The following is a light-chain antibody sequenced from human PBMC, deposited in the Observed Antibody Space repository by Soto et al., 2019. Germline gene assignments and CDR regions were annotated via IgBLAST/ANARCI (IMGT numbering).Light chain of an antibody. J-gene: IGKJ3*01. CDR2: AAS. CDR3: LHLNSYSPDT. CDR1: RGIASY. Sequence: DIQLTQSPSFLSASVGDRVTITCRASRGIASYLAWYQQKPGKAPKLLIFAASTLQNGVPSRFSGSGSGTEFTLTITSLQPEDFATYYCLHLNSYSPDTFGPGTKVDIK. V-gene: IGKV1-9*01.